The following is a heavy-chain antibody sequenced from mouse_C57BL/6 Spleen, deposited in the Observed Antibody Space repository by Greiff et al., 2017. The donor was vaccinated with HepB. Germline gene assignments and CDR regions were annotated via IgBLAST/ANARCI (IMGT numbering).Heavy chain of an antibody. J-gene: IGHJ3*01. CDR3: ARGAYYSKFAY. V-gene: IGHV1-18*01. CDR1: GYTFTDYN. D-gene: IGHD2-5*01. CDR2: INPNNGGT. Sequence: VQLKQSGPELVKPGASVKIPCKASGYTFTDYNMDWVKPSHGKSLEWIGDINPNNGGTIYNQKFKGKATLTVDKSSSTAYMELRSLTSEDTAVYYCARGAYYSKFAYWGQGTLVTVSA.